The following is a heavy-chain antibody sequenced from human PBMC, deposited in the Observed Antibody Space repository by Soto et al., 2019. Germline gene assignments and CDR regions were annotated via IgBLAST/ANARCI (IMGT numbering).Heavy chain of an antibody. Sequence: QVQLVQSGAEVKKPGSSVKVSCKASGGIFSSYSFNWVRQSPGQGLEWLGVIIPIRGTTNYAQKCQGRVTITADESTRTTYMELSSLSSEYMGVYYCAGDRGSTFDYNSSGALDYWGQGTLVTVSS. J-gene: IGHJ4*02. CDR3: AGDRGSTFDYNSSGALDY. V-gene: IGHV1-69*08. D-gene: IGHD3-10*01. CDR2: IIPIRGTT. CDR1: GGIFSSYS.